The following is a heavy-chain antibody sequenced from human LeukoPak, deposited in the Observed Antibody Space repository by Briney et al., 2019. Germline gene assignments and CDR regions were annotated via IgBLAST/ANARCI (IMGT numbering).Heavy chain of an antibody. CDR2: IYYSGST. Sequence: PSETLSLTCTVSGGSISSYYWSWIRQPPGKGLEWIGYIYYSGSTNYNPSLKSRVTISVDTSKNQFSLKLSSVTAADTAVYYCARLEDTLLTYGMDVWGQGTTVTVSS. CDR1: GGSISSYY. V-gene: IGHV4-59*08. J-gene: IGHJ6*02. CDR3: ARLEDTLLTYGMDV. D-gene: IGHD2-15*01.